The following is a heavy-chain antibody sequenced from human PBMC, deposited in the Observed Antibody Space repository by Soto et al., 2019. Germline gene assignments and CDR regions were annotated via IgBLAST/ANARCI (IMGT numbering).Heavy chain of an antibody. CDR1: GYTFTNYW. CDR2: ISPGDSDT. J-gene: IGHJ6*02. Sequence: GESLKISCKGSGYTFTNYWIGWVRQMPGKGLEWMGIISPGDSDTKYNPSFQGQVTISADKSITTTYLQWSSLKASDTAIYYCAASIFYYGMDVWGQGTTVTVSS. CDR3: AASIFYYGMDV. V-gene: IGHV5-51*01.